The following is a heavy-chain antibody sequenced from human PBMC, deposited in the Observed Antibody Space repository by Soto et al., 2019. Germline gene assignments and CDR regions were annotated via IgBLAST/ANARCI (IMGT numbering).Heavy chain of an antibody. V-gene: IGHV3-13*01. CDR1: GFTFSSYD. Sequence: PGGSLRLSCAASGFTFSSYDMHWVRQATGKGLEWVSAIDSAGDTYYPGSVKGRFTISRENAKNSLYLQMSSLRAEDTAVYYCARGGRETGAPDYWAQRTLVTVSS. CDR2: IDSAGDT. D-gene: IGHD1-1*01. CDR3: ARGGRETGAPDY. J-gene: IGHJ4*02.